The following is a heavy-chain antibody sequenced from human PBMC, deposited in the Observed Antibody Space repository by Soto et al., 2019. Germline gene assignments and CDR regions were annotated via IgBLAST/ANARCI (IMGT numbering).Heavy chain of an antibody. J-gene: IGHJ4*02. D-gene: IGHD3-22*01. CDR1: GGSFSGYY. Sequence: SETLSLTCAVYGGSFSGYYWSWIRQPPGKGLEWIGEINHSGSTNYNPSLKSRVTISVDTSKNQFSLKLSSVTAADTAVYYCARTNYYDSSGYFYWGQGTLVTVSS. V-gene: IGHV4-34*01. CDR3: ARTNYYDSSGYFY. CDR2: INHSGST.